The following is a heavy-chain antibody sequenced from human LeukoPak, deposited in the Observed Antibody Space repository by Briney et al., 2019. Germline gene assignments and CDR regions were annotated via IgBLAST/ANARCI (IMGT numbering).Heavy chain of an antibody. V-gene: IGHV3-30-3*01. CDR3: ARDRAVAGTGILGY. J-gene: IGHJ4*02. Sequence: GGSLRLSCAAFGFSFSSYAMDWVRQAPGKGLEWVAVISYDGSNEYYADSVKGRFTISRDNSKNTVYLQMNSLRPEDTAVYYCARDRAVAGTGILGYWGQGTLVTVSS. D-gene: IGHD6-19*01. CDR1: GFSFSSYA. CDR2: ISYDGSNE.